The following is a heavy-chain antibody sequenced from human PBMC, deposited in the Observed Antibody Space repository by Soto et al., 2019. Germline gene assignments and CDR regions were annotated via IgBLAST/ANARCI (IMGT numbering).Heavy chain of an antibody. CDR2: SSSNGDST. CDR3: VKDRYVDY. J-gene: IGHJ4*02. V-gene: IGHV3-64D*06. Sequence: PCGSLRLSCSFSGFTIITYAMHWVRQAPGKGLEYVASSSSNGDSTYYADSVKGRFTISRDNSKNTLYLQMSSLRADDTALYYCVKDRYVDYWGQGILVTVSS. D-gene: IGHD2-2*01. CDR1: GFTIITYA.